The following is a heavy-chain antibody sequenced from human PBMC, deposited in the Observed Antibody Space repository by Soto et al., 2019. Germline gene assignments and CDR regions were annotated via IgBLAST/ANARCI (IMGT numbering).Heavy chain of an antibody. Sequence: SETLSLTCTVSGGSISSSSYYWGWIRQPPGKGLEWIGSIYYSGSTNYNPSLKSRVTISVDTSKNQFSLKLSSVTAADTAVYYCAREGYDFWSGYYVKGYYYYGMDVWGQGTTVTVSS. CDR3: AREGYDFWSGYYVKGYYYYGMDV. CDR1: GGSISSSSYY. D-gene: IGHD3-3*01. CDR2: IYYSGST. J-gene: IGHJ6*02. V-gene: IGHV4-39*07.